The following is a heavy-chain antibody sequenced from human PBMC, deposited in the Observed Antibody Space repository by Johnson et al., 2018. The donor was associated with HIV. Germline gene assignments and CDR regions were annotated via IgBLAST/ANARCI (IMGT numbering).Heavy chain of an antibody. CDR2: ISYDGSNK. CDR1: GFTFSSYA. Sequence: QVQLVESGGGVVQPGRSLRISCAASGFTFSSYAMNWVRQAPGKGLEWVAVISYDGSNKYYADSVKGRFTISRDKSNNTLDLQMNRLRAEDTAVYYCARTAMTPVTSSPDAFDIWGQGTMVTVSS. J-gene: IGHJ3*02. D-gene: IGHD4-17*01. V-gene: IGHV3-30*14. CDR3: ARTAMTPVTSSPDAFDI.